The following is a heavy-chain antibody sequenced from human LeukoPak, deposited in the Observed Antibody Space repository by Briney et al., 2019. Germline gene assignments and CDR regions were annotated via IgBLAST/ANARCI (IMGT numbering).Heavy chain of an antibody. Sequence: GGSLRLSCVASGFTFSTYSMSWVRQAPGQGLEWVSVIGGRGDITYYADSVKGRFTISRDNSKNTMYLQMNSLRAEDTAVYFCSRERAVAGTDYSDYWGQGTLVTVSS. D-gene: IGHD6-19*01. V-gene: IGHV3-23*01. CDR3: SRERAVAGTDYSDY. CDR1: GFTFSTYS. J-gene: IGHJ4*02. CDR2: IGGRGDIT.